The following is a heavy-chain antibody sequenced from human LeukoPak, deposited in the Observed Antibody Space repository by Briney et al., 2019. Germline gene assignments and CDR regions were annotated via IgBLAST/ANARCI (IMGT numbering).Heavy chain of an antibody. CDR1: GFTVSSYA. CDR3: AKEWKYSSSWYQYYFDC. J-gene: IGHJ4*02. V-gene: IGHV3-23*01. Sequence: GESLKISCAASGFTVSSYAMSWVRQAPGKGLEWVSAISGSGDTSYYADSVRGRFTISRDIFNNTLFLQMDSLRAEDTAVYFCAKEWKYSSSWYQYYFDCWGQGTLVTVSS. CDR2: ISGSGDTS. D-gene: IGHD6-13*01.